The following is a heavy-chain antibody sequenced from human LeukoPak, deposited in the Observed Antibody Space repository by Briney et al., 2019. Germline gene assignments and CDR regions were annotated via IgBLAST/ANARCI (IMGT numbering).Heavy chain of an antibody. CDR3: AKDLPSGSYGTLFDY. V-gene: IGHV3-23*01. J-gene: IGHJ4*02. CDR2: ISGSGGST. D-gene: IGHD1-26*01. CDR1: GFTFSTFG. Sequence: GGSLRLSCVASGFTFSTFGMSWVRQTPGKGLEWVSGISGSGGSTYYADSVKGRFTISRDNSKYTLYLQMNSLRAEDTAVYYCAKDLPSGSYGTLFDYWGQGTLVTVSS.